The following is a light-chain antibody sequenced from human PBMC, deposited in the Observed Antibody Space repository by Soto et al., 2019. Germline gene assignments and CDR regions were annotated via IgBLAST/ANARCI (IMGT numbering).Light chain of an antibody. V-gene: IGLV2-14*01. CDR1: SSDVGGYNY. CDR3: SSYTSSSKV. J-gene: IGLJ1*01. Sequence: QSALTQPASVSGSPGQSITISCTETSSDVGGYNYVSWYQQHPGKAPKLMIYEVSNRPSGVSNRFSGSKTGNTASLTISGLQAEDEADYYWSSYTSSSKVFGTGTKVTVL. CDR2: EVS.